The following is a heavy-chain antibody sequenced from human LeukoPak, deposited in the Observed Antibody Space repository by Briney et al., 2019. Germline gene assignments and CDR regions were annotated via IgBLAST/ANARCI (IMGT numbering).Heavy chain of an antibody. CDR1: GGSISSYY. Sequence: SETLSLTCTVSGGSISSYYWSWIRQPPGKGLEWIGYIYYSGSTNYNPSLKSRVTISVDTSKNQFSLKLSSVTAADTAVYYCARGRGDYGPPEYYFDYWGQGTLVTVSS. CDR2: IYYSGST. V-gene: IGHV4-59*01. D-gene: IGHD4-17*01. CDR3: ARGRGDYGPPEYYFDY. J-gene: IGHJ4*02.